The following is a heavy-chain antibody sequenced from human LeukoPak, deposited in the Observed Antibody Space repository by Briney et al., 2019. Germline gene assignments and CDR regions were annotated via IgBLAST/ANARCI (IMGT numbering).Heavy chain of an antibody. Sequence: GASVKVSCKASGGTFSSYAISWVRQAPGQGLEWMGGIIPIFGTANYAQKFQGRVTITTDESTSTAYMELSSLRSEDTAVYYCASTHLGYCSSASCQNDYWGQGTLVTISS. D-gene: IGHD2-2*01. CDR2: IIPIFGTA. CDR1: GGTFSSYA. J-gene: IGHJ4*02. V-gene: IGHV1-69*05. CDR3: ASTHLGYCSSASCQNDY.